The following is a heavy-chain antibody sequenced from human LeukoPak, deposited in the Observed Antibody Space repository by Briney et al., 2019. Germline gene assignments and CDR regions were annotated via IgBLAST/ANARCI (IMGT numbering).Heavy chain of an antibody. V-gene: IGHV3-21*01. J-gene: IGHJ6*02. CDR3: AIYGSGSSYYYYGMDV. D-gene: IGHD3-10*01. CDR2: ISSSSSYI. Sequence: GVSLRLSCAASGFTFSSYSMNWVRQAPGKGREGVSSISSSSSYIYYADSVKGRFTISRDNAKNSLYLQMNSLRAEDTAVYYCAIYGSGSSYYYYGMDVWGQGTTVTVSS. CDR1: GFTFSSYS.